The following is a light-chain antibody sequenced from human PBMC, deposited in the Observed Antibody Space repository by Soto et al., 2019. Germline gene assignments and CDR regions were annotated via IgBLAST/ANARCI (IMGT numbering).Light chain of an antibody. CDR2: GAS. J-gene: IGKJ4*01. CDR3: QQRSNWPSLT. CDR1: QSVSSN. Sequence: EVVMTQSPATLSVSPGERATLSCRASQSVSSNLAWYQQKPGQAPRLLIYGASTRATGIPARFSGSGSGTEFTLIISSLEPEDFAVYYCQQRSNWPSLTFGGGTKVEIK. V-gene: IGKV3-15*01.